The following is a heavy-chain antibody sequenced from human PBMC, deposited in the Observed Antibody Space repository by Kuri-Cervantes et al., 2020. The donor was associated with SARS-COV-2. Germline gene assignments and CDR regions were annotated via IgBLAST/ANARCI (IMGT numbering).Heavy chain of an antibody. CDR2: IRYDGSNK. J-gene: IGHJ4*02. CDR3: ATTKGLFLEWLFY. V-gene: IGHV3-30*02. D-gene: IGHD3-3*01. Sequence: GGFLRLSCAASGLTFSNYGMHWVRQAPGKGLEWVAFIRYDGSNKYYADSVKGRFTISRDNSKNTLYLQMNSLRAEYTAVYYCATTKGLFLEWLFYWGQGTLVTVSS. CDR1: GLTFSNYG.